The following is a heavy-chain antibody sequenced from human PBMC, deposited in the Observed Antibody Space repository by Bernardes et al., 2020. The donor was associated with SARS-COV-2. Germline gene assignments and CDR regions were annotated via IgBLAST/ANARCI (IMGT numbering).Heavy chain of an antibody. D-gene: IGHD6-19*01. CDR3: ARDGEGVAGPEYYYYYGMDV. J-gene: IGHJ6*02. CDR2: ISAYNGNT. CDR1: GYTFTSYG. Sequence: ASVKDSCKASGYTFTSYGISWVRQAPGQGLEWMGWISAYNGNTNYAQKLQGRVTMTTDTSTSTAYMELRSLRSDDTAVYYCARDGEGVAGPEYYYYYGMDVWGQGTTVTVSS. V-gene: IGHV1-18*01.